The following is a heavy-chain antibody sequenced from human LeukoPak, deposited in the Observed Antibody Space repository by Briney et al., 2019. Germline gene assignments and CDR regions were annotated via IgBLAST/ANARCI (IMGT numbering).Heavy chain of an antibody. J-gene: IGHJ4*02. CDR3: AKRCVVTRVILVGFHKEAYYFDS. Sequence: PGGSLRLSCAVTGITLSSYGMSRVRQAPGKGLEWVAGISGSGGSTNYADSVKGRFTISRDNPKNTLYLHMNSLRAEDTAVYFCAKRCVVTRVILVGFHKEAYYFDSWGQGALVTVSS. V-gene: IGHV3-23*01. CDR2: ISGSGGST. D-gene: IGHD3-22*01. CDR1: GITLSSYG.